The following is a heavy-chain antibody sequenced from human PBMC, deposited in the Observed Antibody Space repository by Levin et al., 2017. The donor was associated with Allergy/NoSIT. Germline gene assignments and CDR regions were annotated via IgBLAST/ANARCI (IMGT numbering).Heavy chain of an antibody. CDR3: ARAQPGLRWYHWYFDL. Sequence: PGGSLRLSCAASGFTVSSNYMSWVRQAPGKGLEWVSVIYSGGSTYYADSVKGRFTISRDNSKNTLYLQMNSLRAEDTAVYYCARAQPGLRWYHWYFDLWGRGTLVTVSS. CDR2: IYSGGST. J-gene: IGHJ2*01. V-gene: IGHV3-53*01. CDR1: GFTVSSNY. D-gene: IGHD4-23*01.